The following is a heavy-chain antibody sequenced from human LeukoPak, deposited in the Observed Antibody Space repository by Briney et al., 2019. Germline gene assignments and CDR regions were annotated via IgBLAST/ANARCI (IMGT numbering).Heavy chain of an antibody. CDR3: ARAVGWLQSLDY. D-gene: IGHD5-24*01. Sequence: PGGSLRLSCAASGFTFSSYWMHWVRQAPGKGLVWVSRINRDGSSISYADSVKGRFTISRDNAKNTLYMQMNSLRDEDTAVYYCARAVGWLQSLDYWGQGTLVTVSS. J-gene: IGHJ4*02. CDR2: INRDGSSI. V-gene: IGHV3-74*01. CDR1: GFTFSSYW.